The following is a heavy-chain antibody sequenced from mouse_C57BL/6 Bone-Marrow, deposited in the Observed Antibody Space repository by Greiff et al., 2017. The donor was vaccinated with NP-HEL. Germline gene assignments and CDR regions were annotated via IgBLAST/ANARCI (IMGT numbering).Heavy chain of an antibody. D-gene: IGHD6-1*01. CDR2: IYYSGTI. CDR3: ARGATPYWYFDV. Sequence: EVKLMESGPGLVKPSQTVFLTCTVTGISITTGNYRWSWIRQFPGNKLEWIGYIYYSGTITYNPSLTSRTTITRDTPKNQFFLEMNSLTAEDTATYYCARGATPYWYFDVWGTGTTVTVSS. V-gene: IGHV3-5*01. CDR1: GISITTGNYR. J-gene: IGHJ1*03.